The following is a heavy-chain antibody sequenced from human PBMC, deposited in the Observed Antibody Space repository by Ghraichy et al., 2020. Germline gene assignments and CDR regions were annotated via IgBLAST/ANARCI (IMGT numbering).Heavy chain of an antibody. Sequence: SETLSLTCTVSGGSISSYYWSWIRQPPGKGLEWIGYIYYSGSTNYNPSLKSRVTISVDTSKNQFSLKLSSVTAADTAVYYCARLSTGLRFLEWSGIFDYWGQGTLVTVSS. CDR1: GGSISSYY. V-gene: IGHV4-59*01. J-gene: IGHJ4*02. CDR3: ARLSTGLRFLEWSGIFDY. CDR2: IYYSGST. D-gene: IGHD3-3*01.